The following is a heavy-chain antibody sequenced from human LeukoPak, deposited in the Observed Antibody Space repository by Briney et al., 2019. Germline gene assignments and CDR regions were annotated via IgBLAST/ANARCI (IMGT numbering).Heavy chain of an antibody. CDR2: IYYSGRP. J-gene: IGHJ4*02. Sequence: SETLSLTCTVSGGSINNYNYYWGWTRQPPGTGLEWIATIYYSGRPYYNPSLLSRVNISVDTSKNHFSLKLSSVTAADTAVYYCARSRGLRFLEWWGQGTLVTVSS. D-gene: IGHD3-3*01. CDR1: GGSINNYNYY. CDR3: ARSRGLRFLEW. V-gene: IGHV4-39*02.